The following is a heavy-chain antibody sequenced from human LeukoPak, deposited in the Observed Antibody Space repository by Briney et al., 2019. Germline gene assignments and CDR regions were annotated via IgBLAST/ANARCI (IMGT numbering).Heavy chain of an antibody. V-gene: IGHV3-21*01. CDR2: MGSGSSYI. CDR3: ARDRPTGASRLFVVQ. D-gene: IGHD3-3*01. CDR1: GFSFSSYS. J-gene: IGHJ4*02. Sequence: PGGSLRLSCAASGFSFSSYSMTWVRQAPGKGLEWVSSMGSGSSYIYYADSVRGRFTISRDNAKNSLYLLMNSLRVEDAAVYYCARDRPTGASRLFVVQWGQGTLVTVSS.